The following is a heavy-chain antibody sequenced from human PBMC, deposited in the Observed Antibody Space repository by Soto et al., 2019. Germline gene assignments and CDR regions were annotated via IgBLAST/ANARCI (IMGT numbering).Heavy chain of an antibody. V-gene: IGHV4-59*13. CDR3: ARVDYDSSGYYSPRLSFDY. Sequence: SETLSLTCTVSGGSISSYYWSWIRQPPGKGLEWIGYIYYSGSTNYNPSLKSRVTISVDTSKNQFSLKLSSVTAADTAVYYCARVDYDSSGYYSPRLSFDYWGQGTLVTVSS. CDR1: GGSISSYY. J-gene: IGHJ4*02. D-gene: IGHD3-22*01. CDR2: IYYSGST.